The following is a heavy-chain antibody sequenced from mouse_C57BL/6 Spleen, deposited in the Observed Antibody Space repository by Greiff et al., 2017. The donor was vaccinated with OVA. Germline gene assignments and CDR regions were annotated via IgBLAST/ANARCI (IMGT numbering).Heavy chain of an antibody. CDR2: INPNNGGT. J-gene: IGHJ4*01. Sequence: EVQLQQSGPELVKPGASVKISCKASGYTFTDYYMNWVKQSHGKSLEWIGDINPNNGGTSYNQKFKGKATLTVDKSSSTAYMELRSLTSEDSAVYYCAATMITTAYYYAMDYWGQGTSVTVSS. D-gene: IGHD2-4*01. CDR3: AATMITTAYYYAMDY. V-gene: IGHV1-26*01. CDR1: GYTFTDYY.